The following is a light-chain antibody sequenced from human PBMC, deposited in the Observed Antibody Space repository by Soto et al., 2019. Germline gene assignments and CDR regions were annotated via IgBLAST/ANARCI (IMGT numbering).Light chain of an antibody. J-gene: IGKJ2*01. CDR1: QSVSSN. Sequence: IAMTQSPATLSVSPGERATLSCSASQSVSSNLAWYQQKPGQAPRLLIFGASIRATGVPARFSAGGSGTEFTLTISSLQSEDFASYYCQQYNDWPTYTFGQGTNLEIK. CDR3: QQYNDWPTYT. V-gene: IGKV3-15*01. CDR2: GAS.